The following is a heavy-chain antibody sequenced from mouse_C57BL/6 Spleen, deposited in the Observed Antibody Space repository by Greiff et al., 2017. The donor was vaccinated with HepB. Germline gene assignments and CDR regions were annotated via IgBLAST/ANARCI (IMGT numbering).Heavy chain of an antibody. CDR1: GYTFTSYT. J-gene: IGHJ4*01. CDR2: INPSSGYT. CDR3: ARSGLRRVLYAMDY. Sequence: VQLQQSGAELARSGASVKMSCKASGYTFTSYTMHWVKQRPGQGLEWIGYINPSSGYTKYNQKFKDKATLTADKSSSTAYMQLSSLTSEDSAVYYCARSGLRRVLYAMDYWGQGTSVTVSS. D-gene: IGHD2-4*01. V-gene: IGHV1-4*01.